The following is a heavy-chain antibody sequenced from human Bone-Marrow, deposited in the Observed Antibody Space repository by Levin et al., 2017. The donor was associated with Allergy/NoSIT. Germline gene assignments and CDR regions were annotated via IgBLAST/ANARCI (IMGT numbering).Heavy chain of an antibody. V-gene: IGHV3-48*01. J-gene: IGHJ6*03. Sequence: GGSLRLSCAASGFTFSSYSFNWVRQAPGKGLEWVSYLSSSYDIKYYVDSVKGRFTISRDNANNSLYLQMNSLRAEDTAVYYCARGLPHGSHYNYYYMDVWGKGTTVTVSS. CDR2: LSSSYDIK. CDR3: ARGLPHGSHYNYYYMDV. CDR1: GFTFSSYS. D-gene: IGHD2-2*02.